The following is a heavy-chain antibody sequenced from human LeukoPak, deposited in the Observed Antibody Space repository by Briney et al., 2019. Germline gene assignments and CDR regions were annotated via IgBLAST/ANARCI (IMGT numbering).Heavy chain of an antibody. CDR1: GFTFSSYG. CDR2: ISYDGSNK. V-gene: IGHV3-30*18. CDR3: AKDKGNWFDP. J-gene: IGHJ5*02. Sequence: GGSLRLSCAASGFTFSSYGMHWVRQAPGKGLEWVAVISYDGSNKYYADSVKGRFTISRDNSKNTLYLQMNSPRAEDTAVYYCAKDKGNWFDPWGQGTLVTVSS.